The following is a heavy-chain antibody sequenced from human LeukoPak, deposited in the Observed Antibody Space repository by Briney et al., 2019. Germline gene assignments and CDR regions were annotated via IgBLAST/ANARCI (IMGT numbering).Heavy chain of an antibody. Sequence: PGGSLRLSCAASGFTFSSYEMNWVRQAPGKGLEWVSYISSSGSTIYYADSVKGRFTISRDNAKNSLYLQMNSLRAEDTAVYYCARGWFGELFYPGPFDYWGQGTLVTVSS. CDR1: GFTFSSYE. V-gene: IGHV3-48*03. J-gene: IGHJ4*02. CDR2: ISSSGSTI. CDR3: ARGWFGELFYPGPFDY. D-gene: IGHD3-10*01.